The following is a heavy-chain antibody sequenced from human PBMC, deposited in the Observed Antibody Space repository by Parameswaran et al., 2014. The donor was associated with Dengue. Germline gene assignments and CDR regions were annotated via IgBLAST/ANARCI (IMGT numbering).Heavy chain of an antibody. J-gene: IGHJ4*02. D-gene: IGHD2/OR15-2a*01. CDR3: ARGRGFLAATYYFDY. V-gene: IGHV4-34*01. CDR2: INHSGST. Sequence: VRQAPGKGLEWIGEINHSGSTNYNPSLKSRVTISVDTSKNQFSLKLSSVTAADTAVYYCARGRGFLAATYYFDYWGQGTLVTVSS.